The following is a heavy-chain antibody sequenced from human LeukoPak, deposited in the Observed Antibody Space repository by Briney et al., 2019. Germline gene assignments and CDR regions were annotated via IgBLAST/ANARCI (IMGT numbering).Heavy chain of an antibody. J-gene: IGHJ2*01. Sequence: PSQTLSLTCTVSGGSISSGDYYWSWIRQPPGKGLEWIGYIYYSGSTYYNPSLKSRVTISVDTSKNQFSLKLSSVTAADTAVYYCARLRSDYYDSSGYYYAAMAWYFDLWGRGTLVTVSS. D-gene: IGHD3-22*01. CDR2: IYYSGST. CDR1: GGSISSGDYY. V-gene: IGHV4-30-4*01. CDR3: ARLRSDYYDSSGYYYAAMAWYFDL.